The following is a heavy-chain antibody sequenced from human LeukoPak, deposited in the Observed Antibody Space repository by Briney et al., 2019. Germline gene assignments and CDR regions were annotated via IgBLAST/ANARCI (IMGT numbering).Heavy chain of an antibody. CDR3: ARGRIGYSYGYGGAFDY. CDR2: INHSGST. Sequence: ASETLSLTCAVYGGSFSGYYWSWIRQPPGKGLEWIGEINHSGSTNYNPSLKSRVTISVDTSKNQFSLKLSSVTAADTAVYHCARGRIGYSYGYGGAFDYWGQGTLVTVSS. D-gene: IGHD5-18*01. J-gene: IGHJ4*02. CDR1: GGSFSGYY. V-gene: IGHV4-34*01.